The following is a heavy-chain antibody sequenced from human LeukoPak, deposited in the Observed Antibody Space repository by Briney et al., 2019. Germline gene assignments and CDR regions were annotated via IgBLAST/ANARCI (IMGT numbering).Heavy chain of an antibody. CDR3: ARGLSAIVY. Sequence: PSETLSLTCTVYGGSFSGYYWSWIRQPPGKGLEWIGEINHSGSTNYNPSLKSRVTISVDTSKNQFSLKLSSVTAADTAVYYCARGLSAIVYWGQGTLVTVSS. D-gene: IGHD2-15*01. J-gene: IGHJ4*02. CDR1: GGSFSGYY. V-gene: IGHV4-34*01. CDR2: INHSGST.